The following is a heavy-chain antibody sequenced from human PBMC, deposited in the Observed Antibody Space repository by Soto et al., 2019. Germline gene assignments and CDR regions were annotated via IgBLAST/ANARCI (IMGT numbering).Heavy chain of an antibody. CDR3: ARDWSYAFDY. D-gene: IGHD2-8*01. J-gene: IGHJ4*02. V-gene: IGHV3-48*02. CDR2: LRSSDYAT. Sequence: GGSLRLSCAPSGFTFSAYSMNWVRQAPGKGLEWLSYLRSSDYATSYADCVKGRFTISTDKAKNSLFLQMNSLRDEDTAVYYCARDWSYAFDYWGQGILVTVSS. CDR1: GFTFSAYS.